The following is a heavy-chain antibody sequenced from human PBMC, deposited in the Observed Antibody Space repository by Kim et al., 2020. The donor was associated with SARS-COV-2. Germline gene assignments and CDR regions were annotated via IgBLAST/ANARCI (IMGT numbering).Heavy chain of an antibody. V-gene: IGHV3-13*01. CDR3: ARAVFGYTNWFDP. Sequence: YPGSVKGRFTISRENAKNSLYLQMNSLRAGDTAVYYCARAVFGYTNWFDPWGQGTLVTVSS. J-gene: IGHJ5*02. D-gene: IGHD6-13*01.